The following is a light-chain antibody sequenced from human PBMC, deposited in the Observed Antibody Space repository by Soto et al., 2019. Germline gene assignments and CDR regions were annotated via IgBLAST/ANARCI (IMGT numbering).Light chain of an antibody. Sequence: EIVLTQSPGTLSLSPGERATLSCRASQSVSSTSLAWYQQKPGQAPRLIIYGASSRATDVPDRFSGSGSGTHFTLTISRLEPEDFAVYFCHHYGSSPFSCGPATKVDFK. CDR3: HHYGSSPFS. CDR2: GAS. J-gene: IGKJ3*01. V-gene: IGKV3-20*01. CDR1: QSVSSTS.